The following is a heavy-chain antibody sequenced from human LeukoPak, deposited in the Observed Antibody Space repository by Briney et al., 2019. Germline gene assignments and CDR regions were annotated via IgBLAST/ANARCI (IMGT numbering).Heavy chain of an antibody. CDR3: ARDRVTGSYNYMDV. D-gene: IGHD3-10*01. J-gene: IGHJ6*03. Sequence: XGSLRLSCAASGFTFSSYSMNWVRQAPGKGLEWVSSISSSSSYIYYADSVKGRFTISRDNAKNSLYLQMNSLRAEDTAVYYCARDRVTGSYNYMDVWGKGTTVTVSS. CDR2: ISSSSSYI. CDR1: GFTFSSYS. V-gene: IGHV3-21*01.